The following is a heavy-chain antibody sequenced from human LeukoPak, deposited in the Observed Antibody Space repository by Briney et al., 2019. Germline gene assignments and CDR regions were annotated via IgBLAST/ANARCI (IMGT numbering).Heavy chain of an antibody. V-gene: IGHV3-30*18. J-gene: IGHJ6*02. Sequence: GGSLRLSCAASGFTFSDYGMHWVRQAPGKGLEWMAVISDDGSKKYYVDSVKGRFTISRDNSKNTLYLQMNSLRTEDTAVYYCAKYSSKTNYYYGMDVWGQGTTVTVS. D-gene: IGHD5-18*01. CDR3: AKYSSKTNYYYGMDV. CDR2: ISDDGSKK. CDR1: GFTFSDYG.